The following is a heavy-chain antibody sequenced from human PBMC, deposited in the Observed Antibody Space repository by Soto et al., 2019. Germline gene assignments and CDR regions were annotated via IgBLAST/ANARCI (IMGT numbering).Heavy chain of an antibody. J-gene: IGHJ5*02. CDR2: INHSGST. CDR3: ARATAEVSPGDPRYQLPLGDYNWFDP. V-gene: IGHV4-34*01. CDR1: GGSFSGYY. Sequence: SETLSLTCAVYGGSFSGYYWSWIRQPPGKGLEWIGEINHSGSTNYNPSLKSRVTTSVDTSKNQFSLRLSSVTAADTAVNYCARATAEVSPGDPRYQLPLGDYNWFDPWGQGTLVTVSS. D-gene: IGHD2-2*01.